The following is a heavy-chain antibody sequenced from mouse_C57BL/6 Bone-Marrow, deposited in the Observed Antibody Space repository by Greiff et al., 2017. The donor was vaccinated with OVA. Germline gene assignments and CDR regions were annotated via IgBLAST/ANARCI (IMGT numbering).Heavy chain of an antibody. CDR1: GYSITSGYY. Sequence: EVQLQESGPGLVKPSQSLSLTCSVTGYSITSGYYWNWIRQFPGNKLEWMGYISYDGSNNYNPSLKNRISITRDTSKNQFFLKLNSVTTEVTATYYCARDRGRGYFDYWGQGTTLTVSS. D-gene: IGHD1-1*01. CDR2: ISYDGSN. J-gene: IGHJ2*01. V-gene: IGHV3-6*01. CDR3: ARDRGRGYFDY.